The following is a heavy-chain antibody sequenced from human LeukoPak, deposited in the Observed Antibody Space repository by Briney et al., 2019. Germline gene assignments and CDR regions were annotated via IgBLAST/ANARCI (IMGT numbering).Heavy chain of an antibody. CDR3: ARLCCGPLGY. Sequence: SETLSLTCAVSGYSISSGYYWGWIRQPPGKGLEWIGNIYQTGSTYYNPSLKSRVTISVDTSKNQSSLKLSSVTAADTAVYYCARLCCGPLGYWGQGTLVTVSS. V-gene: IGHV4-38-2*01. CDR1: GYSISSGYY. D-gene: IGHD2-21*01. CDR2: IYQTGST. J-gene: IGHJ4*02.